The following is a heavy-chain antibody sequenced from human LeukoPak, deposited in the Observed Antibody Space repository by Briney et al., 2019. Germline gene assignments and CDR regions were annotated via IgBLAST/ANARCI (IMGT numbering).Heavy chain of an antibody. CDR1: GFTFSSYS. CDR2: ISSSSSTI. D-gene: IGHD3-22*01. J-gene: IGHJ4*02. Sequence: GGSLRLSCAASGFTFSSYSMNWVRQAPGKGLEWVSYISSSSSTIHYADSVKGRFTISRDNAKNSLYLQMNSLRAEDTAVYYCARDSYYDSSGYYGNWGQGTLVTVSS. CDR3: ARDSYYDSSGYYGN. V-gene: IGHV3-48*01.